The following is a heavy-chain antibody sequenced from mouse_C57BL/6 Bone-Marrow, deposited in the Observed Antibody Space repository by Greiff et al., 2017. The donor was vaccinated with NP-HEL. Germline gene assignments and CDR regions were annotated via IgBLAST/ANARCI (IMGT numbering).Heavy chain of an antibody. D-gene: IGHD3-2*02. CDR2: IWSGGST. V-gene: IGHV2-2*01. CDR3: ARNRLPHYYAMDY. J-gene: IGHJ4*01. CDR1: GFSLTSYG. Sequence: VQRVESGPGLVQPSQSLSITCTVSGFSLTSYGVHWVRQSPGKGLEWLGVIWSGGSTDYNAAFISRLSISKDNSKSQVFFKMNSLQADDTAIYYCARNRLPHYYAMDYWGQGTSVTVSS.